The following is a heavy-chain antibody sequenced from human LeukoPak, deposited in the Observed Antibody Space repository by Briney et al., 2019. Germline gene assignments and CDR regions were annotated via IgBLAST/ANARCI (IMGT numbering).Heavy chain of an antibody. CDR2: IYYSGST. J-gene: IGHJ4*02. CDR1: GGSISSYY. V-gene: IGHV4-59*01. D-gene: IGHD6-13*01. Sequence: SETLSLTCTVSGGSISSYYWSWIRQPPGKGLEWIGYIYYSGSTNYNPSLKSRVTISVDTSKNQFSLKLSSVTAADTAVYYCARGAAGTREFDSWGQGTLVTVS. CDR3: ARGAAGTREFDS.